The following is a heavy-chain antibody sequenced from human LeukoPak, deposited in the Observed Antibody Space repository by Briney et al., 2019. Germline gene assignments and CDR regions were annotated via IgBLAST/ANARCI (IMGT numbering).Heavy chain of an antibody. Sequence: GGTLRLSCAASGFTFSNSAMSWVHQAPGRGLEWVSTLSGSGITTYYADSVKGRFTISRDNSKNTLYLQMNSLRAEDTAVYYCAKGIYSSGWSYFDYWGHGTLVTVSS. CDR2: LSGSGITT. CDR3: AKGIYSSGWSYFDY. D-gene: IGHD6-19*01. V-gene: IGHV3-23*01. CDR1: GFTFSNSA. J-gene: IGHJ4*01.